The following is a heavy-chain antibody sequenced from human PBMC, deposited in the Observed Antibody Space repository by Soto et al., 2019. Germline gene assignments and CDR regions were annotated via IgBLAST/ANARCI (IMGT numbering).Heavy chain of an antibody. CDR1: GYSFTSYW. CDR2: IDPSDSYT. V-gene: IGHV5-10-1*01. Sequence: PGESLISCKGSGYSFTSYWISWVRQMPGKGLEWMGRIDPSDSYTNYSPSFQGHVTISADKSISTAYLQWSSLKASDTAMYYCASSLGYCSGGSCYSEVSWDYYGMDVWGQGTTVTVSS. D-gene: IGHD2-15*01. CDR3: ASSLGYCSGGSCYSEVSWDYYGMDV. J-gene: IGHJ6*02.